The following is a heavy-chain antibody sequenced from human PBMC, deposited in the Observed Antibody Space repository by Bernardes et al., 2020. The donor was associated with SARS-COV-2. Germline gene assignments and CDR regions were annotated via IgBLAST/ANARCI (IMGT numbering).Heavy chain of an antibody. CDR1: GFIFSAYS. D-gene: IGHD3-22*01. J-gene: IGHJ3*02. Sequence: GGSLRLSCAASGFIFSAYSMNWVRQAPGKGLEWVSYISSRSSTRYFADSLKGRFTISRDNAKNSLYLQMNSLRDEDTAVYYCASMVISHRAFDIWGQGTMVTVSS. CDR3: ASMVISHRAFDI. CDR2: ISSRSSTR. V-gene: IGHV3-48*02.